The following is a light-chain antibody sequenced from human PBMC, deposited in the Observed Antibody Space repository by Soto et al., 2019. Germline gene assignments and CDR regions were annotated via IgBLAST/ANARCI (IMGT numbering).Light chain of an antibody. CDR3: HQRYIWPPLT. CDR2: DTS. CDR1: QSVENY. Sequence: EIALTQSPATLSLSPGERAILTCRASQSVENYLAWFQQKRGQAPRLLIYDTSNRAAGIPDRFSGSGSGTDFTLTISSLEPEDFAVYYCHQRYIWPPLTFGGGTNVEIK. V-gene: IGKV3-11*01. J-gene: IGKJ4*01.